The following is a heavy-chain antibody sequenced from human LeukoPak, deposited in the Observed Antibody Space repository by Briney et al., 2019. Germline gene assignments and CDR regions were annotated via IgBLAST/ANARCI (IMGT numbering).Heavy chain of an antibody. CDR2: IFYSGST. J-gene: IGHJ4*02. Sequence: PGGSLRLSCAASGFTFSNAWMSWVRQAPGKGLEWVGYIFYSGSTNYNPSLKSRVTISVDTSKNQFSLKLSSVTAADTAVYYCARGEWDLLFDYWGQGTLVTVSS. D-gene: IGHD1-26*01. V-gene: IGHV4-59*01. CDR1: GFTFSNAW. CDR3: ARGEWDLLFDY.